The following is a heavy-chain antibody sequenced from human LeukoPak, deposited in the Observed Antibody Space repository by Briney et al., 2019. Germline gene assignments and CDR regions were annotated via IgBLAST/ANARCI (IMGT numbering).Heavy chain of an antibody. D-gene: IGHD2-15*01. CDR2: ISSSSDYM. CDR3: ARDRGYCSSGSCYGLYFDS. V-gene: IGHV3-21*01. CDR1: GFTFSSYN. Sequence: GGSLRLSCAASGFTFSSYNMNWVRQAPGKGLEWVSSISSSSDYMSYADSVKGRFTVSRDNAKNSLYLQISNLRAEDTALYYCARDRGYCSSGSCYGLYFDSWGQGTLVTVSS. J-gene: IGHJ4*02.